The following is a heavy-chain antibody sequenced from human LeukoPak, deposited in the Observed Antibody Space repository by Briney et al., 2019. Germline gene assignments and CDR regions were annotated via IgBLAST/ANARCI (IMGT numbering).Heavy chain of an antibody. J-gene: IGHJ5*02. Sequence: GGSLRLSCAASGFTFSSYWMSWVRQAPGKGLEWVSGTSGSGGATYYADSVKGRFSISRDNSKNTLYLQMNSLRAEDTAIYYCAKSPQWLVPSWFDPWGQGTLVTVSS. V-gene: IGHV3-23*01. D-gene: IGHD6-19*01. CDR1: GFTFSSYW. CDR3: AKSPQWLVPSWFDP. CDR2: TSGSGGAT.